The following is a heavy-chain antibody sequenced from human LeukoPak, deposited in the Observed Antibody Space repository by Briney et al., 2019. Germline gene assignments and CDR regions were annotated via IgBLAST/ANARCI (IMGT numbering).Heavy chain of an antibody. Sequence: PGGSLRLSCAASGINVSANYMTWIRQAPGTGLEWVSLIYGAGAAYYAESVRGRFIISRDNSKNTLFLQMNSLRAEDTAVYYCVSSTGQQLIPYDYWGQGTHVAVSS. CDR1: GINVSANY. D-gene: IGHD6-13*01. CDR2: IYGAGAA. J-gene: IGHJ4*02. V-gene: IGHV3-66*02. CDR3: VSSTGQQLIPYDY.